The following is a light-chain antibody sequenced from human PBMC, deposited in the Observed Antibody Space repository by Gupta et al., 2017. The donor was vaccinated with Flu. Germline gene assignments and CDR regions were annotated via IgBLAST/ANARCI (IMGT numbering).Light chain of an antibody. J-gene: IGKJ1*01. CDR1: QAISDY. V-gene: IGKV1-27*01. Sequence: DIQLTQSPSSLSASVGDRVTITCRASQAISDYLAWYQQKPGKVPKLLIYTASALQSGVPSRFSGRGSGTDFTRTIGSLKPEDVATYYCQKDYKDRRTFGQGTKVEI. CDR3: QKDYKDRRT. CDR2: TAS.